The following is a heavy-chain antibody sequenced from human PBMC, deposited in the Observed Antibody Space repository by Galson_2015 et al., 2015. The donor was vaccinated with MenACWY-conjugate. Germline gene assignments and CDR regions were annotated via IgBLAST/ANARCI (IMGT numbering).Heavy chain of an antibody. CDR2: ISGRSGST. D-gene: IGHD1-26*01. V-gene: IGHV3-23*01. CDR3: VKSSWVASGWGYFDY. J-gene: IGHJ4*02. Sequence: SLRLSCAASGFTFSSYGMSWVRQAPGKGLEWVSGISGRSGSTYYADSVKGRFTISGDNSKNTLYLQMNSLRAEDTAVYYCVKSSWVASGWGYFDYWGQGTLVTVSS. CDR1: GFTFSSYG.